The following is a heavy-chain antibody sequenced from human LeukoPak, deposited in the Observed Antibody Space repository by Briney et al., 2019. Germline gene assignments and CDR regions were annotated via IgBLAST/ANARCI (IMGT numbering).Heavy chain of an antibody. V-gene: IGHV3-53*01. CDR3: ARCIAGFDAFDI. CDR1: GFNVSSNY. CDR2: IYNGGST. J-gene: IGHJ3*02. Sequence: GGSLRLSCAASGFNVSSNYMSWVRQAPGKGLEWVSVIYNGGSTYYADSVRGRFTISRDNSKNTLYLQMNSLRAEDTAVYYCARCIAGFDAFDIWGQGTMVTVSS. D-gene: IGHD6-13*01.